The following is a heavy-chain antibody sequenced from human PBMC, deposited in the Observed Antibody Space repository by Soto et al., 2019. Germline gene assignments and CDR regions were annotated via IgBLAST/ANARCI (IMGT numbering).Heavy chain of an antibody. CDR1: GFTFGDYA. V-gene: IGHV3-49*05. D-gene: IGHD6-13*01. CDR3: TRSEYSSSWLTEYYYYGMDV. J-gene: IGHJ6*02. CDR2: IRSKAYGGTT. Sequence: NPGGSLRLSCTASGFTFGDYAMSWFRQAPGKGLEWVGFIRSKAYGGTTEYDASVKGRFTISRDDSKSIDYLQMNSLKTEDTAVYYCTRSEYSSSWLTEYYYYGMDVWGQGTTVTVSS.